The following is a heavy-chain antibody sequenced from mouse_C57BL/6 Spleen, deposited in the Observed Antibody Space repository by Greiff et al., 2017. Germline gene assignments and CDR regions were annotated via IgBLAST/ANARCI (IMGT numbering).Heavy chain of an antibody. CDR1: GFNIKDDY. CDR3: TTSDYGAWFAY. V-gene: IGHV14-4*01. Sequence: VHVKQSGAELVRPGASVKLSCTASGFNIKDDYMHWVKQRPEQGLEWIGWIDPENGDTEYASKFQGKATITADTSSNTAYLQLSSLTSEDTAVYYCTTSDYGAWFAYWGQGTLVTVSA. J-gene: IGHJ3*01. D-gene: IGHD2-4*01. CDR2: IDPENGDT.